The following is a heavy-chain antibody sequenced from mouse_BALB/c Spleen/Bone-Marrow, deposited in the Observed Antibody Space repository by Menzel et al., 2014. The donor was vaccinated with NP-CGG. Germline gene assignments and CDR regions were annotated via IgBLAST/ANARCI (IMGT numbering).Heavy chain of an antibody. CDR3: ARSYYGNYYAMDY. Sequence: QVHVKQSGPELVRPGVSVKISCKGSGYTFTDYAMHWVKQSHAKSLEWIGVISTYSGNTNYNQKFKGKATMTVDKSSSTAYTELARLTSEDSAIYYCARSYYGNYYAMDYWGQGTSVTVSS. D-gene: IGHD1-1*01. CDR1: GYTFTDYA. CDR2: ISTYSGNT. V-gene: IGHV1-67*01. J-gene: IGHJ4*01.